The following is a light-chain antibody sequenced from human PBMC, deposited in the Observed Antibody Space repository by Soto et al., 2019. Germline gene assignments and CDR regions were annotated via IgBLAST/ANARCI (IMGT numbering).Light chain of an antibody. CDR2: GNN. V-gene: IGLV1-40*01. Sequence: QSVLTQPPSVSGAPGQRVTICCTGSSSNIGAGYDVHWYQQLPGTAPKLRIHGNNNRPSGVPDRISGSKSGTSASLAITGLQAEDEADYYCQSYDSSLSGWVFGGGTKLTVL. J-gene: IGLJ3*02. CDR3: QSYDSSLSGWV. CDR1: SSNIGAGYD.